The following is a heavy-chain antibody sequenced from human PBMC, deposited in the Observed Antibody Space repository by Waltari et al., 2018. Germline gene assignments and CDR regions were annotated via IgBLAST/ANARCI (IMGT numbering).Heavy chain of an antibody. CDR3: IRPFEMGID. V-gene: IGHV3-73*01. D-gene: IGHD7-27*01. Sequence: EVQLVESGGALVQPGGSLKLSCAVSGLIISDYAIPWVRQASGKGPEWVGRIRRRFKGDATAYGESVQGRFTISRDDSKNTVYLEMNSLKTDDTAVYYCIRPFEMGIDWGQGTLVTVSS. CDR1: GLIISDYA. J-gene: IGHJ4*02. CDR2: IRRRFKGDAT.